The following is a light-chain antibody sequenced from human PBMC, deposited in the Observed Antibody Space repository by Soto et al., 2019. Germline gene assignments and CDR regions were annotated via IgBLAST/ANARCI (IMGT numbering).Light chain of an antibody. Sequence: VMTQSPATLSVSPGERATLSCRASQSLRSSLGWYQQKPGQAPRLLIYDVSTRATGVPARFSGSGSGTEFTLTISSPQSEDFAVYYCQQYNNWPPTFGQGTRLEIK. CDR2: DVS. CDR1: QSLRSS. CDR3: QQYNNWPPT. J-gene: IGKJ5*01. V-gene: IGKV3-15*01.